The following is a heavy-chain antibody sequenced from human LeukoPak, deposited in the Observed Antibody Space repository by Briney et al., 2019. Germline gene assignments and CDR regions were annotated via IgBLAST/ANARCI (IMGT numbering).Heavy chain of an antibody. CDR3: ARDTDFWSGYYKDAFDI. CDR1: GYTFTSYG. Sequence: ASVKVSCKASGYTFTSYGISWVRQAPGQGLEWMGWISAYNGNTNYAQKLQGRVTMTTDTYTSTAYMELRSLRSDDTAVYYCARDTDFWSGYYKDAFDIWGEGTMVTVSS. J-gene: IGHJ3*02. D-gene: IGHD3-3*01. CDR2: ISAYNGNT. V-gene: IGHV1-18*01.